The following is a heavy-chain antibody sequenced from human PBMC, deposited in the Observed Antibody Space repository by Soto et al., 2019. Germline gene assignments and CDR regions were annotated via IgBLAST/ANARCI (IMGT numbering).Heavy chain of an antibody. CDR3: AHSRGYNGYEGPPLYEMDV. J-gene: IGHJ6*02. D-gene: IGHD5-12*01. Sequence: LRLSCAASGFSVKTSGVGVGWIRQPPGKTLEWLALIYWNDFKRYTPSLESRLTITKDTSKNQVVLTVTNVDPADTATYYCAHSRGYNGYEGPPLYEMDVWGQGTTVTVSS. V-gene: IGHV2-5*01. CDR1: GFSVKTSGVG. CDR2: IYWNDFK.